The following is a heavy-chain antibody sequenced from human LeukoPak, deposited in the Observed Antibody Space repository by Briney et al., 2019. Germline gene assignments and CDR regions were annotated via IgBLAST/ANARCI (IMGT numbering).Heavy chain of an antibody. CDR1: GFTFDDYA. J-gene: IGHJ6*02. D-gene: IGHD6-13*01. CDR3: AKQAVGSSWNDYYYGMDV. CDR2: ISWNSGSI. V-gene: IGHV3-9*01. Sequence: PGRSLRLSCAASGFTFDDYAMHWVRQAPGKGLEWVSGISWNSGSIGYADSVKGRFTISRDNAKNTLYLQMNSLRAEDTAVYYCAKQAVGSSWNDYYYGMDVWGQGTTVTVSS.